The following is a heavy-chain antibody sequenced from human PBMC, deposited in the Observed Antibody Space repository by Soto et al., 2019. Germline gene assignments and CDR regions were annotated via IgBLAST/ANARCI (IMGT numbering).Heavy chain of an antibody. D-gene: IGHD6-13*01. CDR1: GFTFSSHA. CDR3: AKVSSSWYAGFFDL. V-gene: IGHV3-23*01. CDR2: LSDSGGSI. Sequence: PGGSLRLSCTAPGFTFSSHAMTWVRQAPGKGLEWVSGLSDSGGSIYYADSVKGRFTIFRDNSMNTLYLQMNTLRAEDTAVYYCAKVSSSWYAGFFDLWGQGTLVTVSS. J-gene: IGHJ4*02.